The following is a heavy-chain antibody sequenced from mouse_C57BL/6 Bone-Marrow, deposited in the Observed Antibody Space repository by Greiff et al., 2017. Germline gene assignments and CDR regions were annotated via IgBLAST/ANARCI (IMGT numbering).Heavy chain of an antibody. CDR2: ISDGGSYT. D-gene: IGHD2-4*01. V-gene: IGHV5-4*01. Sequence: EVQRVESGGGLVKPGGSLKLSCAASGFTFSSYAMSWVRQTPGKRLEWVATISDGGSYTYYPDNVKGRFTISRDNAKNNLYLQMSHLKSEDTAMYYCARDDYDPFDYWGQGTTLTVSS. CDR1: GFTFSSYA. J-gene: IGHJ2*01. CDR3: ARDDYDPFDY.